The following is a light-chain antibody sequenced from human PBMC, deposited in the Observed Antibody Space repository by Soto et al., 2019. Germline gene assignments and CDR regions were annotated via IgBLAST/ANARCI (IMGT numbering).Light chain of an antibody. J-gene: IGLJ2*01. CDR1: SSDVGSYNF. V-gene: IGLV2-23*01. Sequence: QSALTQPASVSGSPGQSITISCTGTSSDVGSYNFVSWYQQSPGKAPKLMIYESTKRPSGVSNRFSGSKSGNTASLTISGLQAEDEGDYYCRSYAGSTTFVVFGGGTKLTVL. CDR3: RSYAGSTTFVV. CDR2: EST.